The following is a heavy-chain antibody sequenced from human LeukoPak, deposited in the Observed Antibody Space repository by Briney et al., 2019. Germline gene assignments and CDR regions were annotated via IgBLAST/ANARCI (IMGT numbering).Heavy chain of an antibody. D-gene: IGHD6-13*01. CDR2: ISDSGGST. CDR3: AKGGAAAGFGAFGI. V-gene: IGHV3-23*01. J-gene: IGHJ3*02. CDR1: GFTVSSNY. Sequence: PGGSLRLSCAASGFTVSSNYMSWVRQAPGKGLEWVSVISDSGGSTYYADSVKGRFTISRDNSKNTLYLQMNSLRAEDTAVYYCAKGGAAAGFGAFGIWGQGTMVTVSS.